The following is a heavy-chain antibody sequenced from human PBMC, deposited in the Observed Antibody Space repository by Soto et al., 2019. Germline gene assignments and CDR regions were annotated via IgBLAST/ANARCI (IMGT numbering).Heavy chain of an antibody. CDR1: GFTFTSYY. D-gene: IGHD2-2*01. J-gene: IGHJ3*02. CDR2: INPSGGST. V-gene: IGHV1-46*01. Sequence: QVQLVQSGAEVKKPGASVKVSCKASGFTFTSYYIHWVRQAPGQGLEWMGIINPSGGSTSYAQKFQGRVTMTRDTSTSTVYMELSSLRSEDTAVYYCARVPAAREVVLVAINAFDIWGQGTMVTVSS. CDR3: ARVPAAREVVLVAINAFDI.